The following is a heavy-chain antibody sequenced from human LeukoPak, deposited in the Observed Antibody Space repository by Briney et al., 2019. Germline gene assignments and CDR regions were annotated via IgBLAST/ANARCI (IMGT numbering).Heavy chain of an antibody. CDR3: AIVVVVAAKGYFDY. J-gene: IGHJ4*02. D-gene: IGHD2-15*01. CDR2: IIPIFGTA. V-gene: IGHV1-69*05. Sequence: SVKVSCKASGGTFSSYAISWVRQAPGQGLEWMGRIIPIFGTANYAQKFQGRVTITTDESTSTAYMELSSLRSEDTAVYYCAIVVVVAAKGYFDYWGQGTLVTVSS. CDR1: GGTFSSYA.